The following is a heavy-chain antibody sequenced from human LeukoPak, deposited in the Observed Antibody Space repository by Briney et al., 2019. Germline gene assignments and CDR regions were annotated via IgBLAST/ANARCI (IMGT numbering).Heavy chain of an antibody. CDR1: GGSISSYY. Sequence: SETLSLTCTDSGGSISSYYWSWIRQPPGKGLEWIGYIYTSGSTNYNPSLKSRVTISVDTSKNQFSLKLSSVTAADTAVYYCARHSVSYGDFDYWGQGTLVTVSS. D-gene: IGHD4-17*01. V-gene: IGHV4-4*09. J-gene: IGHJ4*02. CDR3: ARHSVSYGDFDY. CDR2: IYTSGST.